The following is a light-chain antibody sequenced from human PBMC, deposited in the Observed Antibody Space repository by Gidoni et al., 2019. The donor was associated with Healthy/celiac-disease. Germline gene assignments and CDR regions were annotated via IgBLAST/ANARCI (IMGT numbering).Light chain of an antibody. CDR2: DVS. V-gene: IGLV2-14*01. Sequence: QSALTQPASVSGSPGPSITISCTGTSSDVGGYNYVSWYQQHPGKAPKLMIYDVSNRPSGGSNRFSGSKSGNTASLTISGLQAEDEADYYCSSYTSSSTLGVFGTGTKVTVL. J-gene: IGLJ1*01. CDR1: SSDVGGYNY. CDR3: SSYTSSSTLGV.